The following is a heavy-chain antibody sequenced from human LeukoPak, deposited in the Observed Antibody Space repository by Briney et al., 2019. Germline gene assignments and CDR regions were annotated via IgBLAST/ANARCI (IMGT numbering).Heavy chain of an antibody. J-gene: IGHJ4*02. CDR1: GFTFSNAW. Sequence: GGSLRLSCAASGFTFSNAWMSWVRQAPGKGLEWVGRIKSKTDGGTTDYAAPVKGRFTISRDDSKNTLYLQMNSLNTEDTAVYYCTTTGYSSGWYRYYFDYWGQGTLVTVSS. CDR3: TTTGYSSGWYRYYFDY. D-gene: IGHD6-19*01. V-gene: IGHV3-15*01. CDR2: IKSKTDGGTT.